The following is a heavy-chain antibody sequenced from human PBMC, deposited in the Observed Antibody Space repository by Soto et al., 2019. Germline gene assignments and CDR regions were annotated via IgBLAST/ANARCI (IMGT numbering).Heavy chain of an antibody. CDR2: ISYDGSNK. Sequence: GVSLRLSCAASGFTFSSYAMHWVRQAPGKGLEWVAVISYDGSNKYYADSVKGRFTISRDNSKNTLYLQMNSLRAEDTAVYYCARGVRYYYGSGSYFQVYTWFDPWGQGTLVTVSS. V-gene: IGHV3-30-3*01. D-gene: IGHD3-10*01. CDR3: ARGVRYYYGSGSYFQVYTWFDP. CDR1: GFTFSSYA. J-gene: IGHJ5*02.